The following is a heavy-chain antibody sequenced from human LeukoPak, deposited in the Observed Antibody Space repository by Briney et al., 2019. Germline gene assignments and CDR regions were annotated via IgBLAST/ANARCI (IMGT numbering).Heavy chain of an antibody. CDR1: GFTFSSYG. V-gene: IGHV3-33*08. Sequence: GGSLRLSCAASGFTFSSYGMHWVCQAPGKGLEWVAVIWYDGSNKYYADSVKGRFTISRDNSKNTLYLQMNSLRAEDTAVYYCARYGSGSTIDYWGQGTLVTVSS. D-gene: IGHD3-10*01. CDR3: ARYGSGSTIDY. CDR2: IWYDGSNK. J-gene: IGHJ4*02.